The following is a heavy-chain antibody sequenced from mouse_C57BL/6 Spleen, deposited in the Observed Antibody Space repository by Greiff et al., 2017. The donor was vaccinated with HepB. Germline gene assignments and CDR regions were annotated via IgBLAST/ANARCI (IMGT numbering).Heavy chain of an antibody. J-gene: IGHJ2*01. CDR2: IYPRSGNT. CDR3: ASYEYDEY. Sequence: VQLQQSGAELARPGASVKLSCKASGYTFTSYGISWVKQRTGQGLEWIGEIYPRSGNTYYNEKFKGKATLTADKSSSTAYMELRSLTSEDSAVYFCASYEYDEYWGQGTTLTVSS. CDR1: GYTFTSYG. D-gene: IGHD2-4*01. V-gene: IGHV1-81*01.